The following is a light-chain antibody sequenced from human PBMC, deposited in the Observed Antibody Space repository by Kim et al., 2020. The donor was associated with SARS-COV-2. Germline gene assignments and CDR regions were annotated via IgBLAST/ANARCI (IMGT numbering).Light chain of an antibody. V-gene: IGKV3-11*01. CDR2: VAS. CDR3: QQRSNWPPALT. Sequence: PGETATLSCRASSSCCSYVAWKQPTPCQATRLLIYVASNRAPGIPARFSGSGSGTDFTLTISSLEPEDFAVYYCQQRSNWPPALTFGGGTKVDIK. J-gene: IGKJ4*01. CDR1: SSCCSY.